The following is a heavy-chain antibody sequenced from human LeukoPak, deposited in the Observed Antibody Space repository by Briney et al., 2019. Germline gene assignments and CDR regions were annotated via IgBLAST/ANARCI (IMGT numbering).Heavy chain of an antibody. CDR2: INPNSGGT. Sequence: ASVKFSCKASGYTFTGYYMHWVRQARGQGLEWMGWINPNSGGTNYAQKFQGRVTMTRDTSISTAYMELSRLRSDNTAVYYCARDPQLGLLMDVWGKGTTVTVSS. CDR1: GYTFTGYY. V-gene: IGHV1-2*02. CDR3: ARDPQLGLLMDV. J-gene: IGHJ6*04. D-gene: IGHD3-22*01.